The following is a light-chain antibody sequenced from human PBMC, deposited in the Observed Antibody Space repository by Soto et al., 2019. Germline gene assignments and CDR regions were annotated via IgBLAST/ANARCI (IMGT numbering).Light chain of an antibody. CDR1: QSVSNNY. V-gene: IGKV3-20*01. J-gene: IGKJ1*01. CDR2: DAS. CDR3: QQCATSPLT. Sequence: EIVLTQSPCTLSLSPGERATLSCRASQSVSNNYVAWYQQKPGQAPRLLIYDASSRDTGIPYRFSGSGSGTDFTLTISRLELEDFAVYYCQQCATSPLTFGQGTRVDIK.